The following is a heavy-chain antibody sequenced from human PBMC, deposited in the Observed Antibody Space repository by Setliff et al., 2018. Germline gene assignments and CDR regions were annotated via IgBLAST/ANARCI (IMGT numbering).Heavy chain of an antibody. CDR3: ATMDWIELSRYFKY. CDR1: GFTFSSYE. CDR2: ISSSGDNT. V-gene: IGHV3-23*01. J-gene: IGHJ4*02. D-gene: IGHD5-18*01. Sequence: GGSLRLSCAASGFTFSSYEMNWVPQAPGKGLEWVSYISSSGDNTYYADSVKGRFTISRDNSKNTLYLQMTSLRAEDTATYFCATMDWIELSRYFKYWGQGSLVTVSS.